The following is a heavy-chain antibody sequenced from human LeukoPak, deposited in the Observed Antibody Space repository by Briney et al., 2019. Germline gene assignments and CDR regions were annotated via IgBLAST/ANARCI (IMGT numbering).Heavy chain of an antibody. CDR2: ISSNGGST. CDR3: ARTSYGSGSYYKAYYYYYYMDV. V-gene: IGHV3-64*01. CDR1: GFTFSSYA. J-gene: IGHJ6*03. Sequence: QSGGSLRLSCAASGFTFSSYAMHWVRQAPGKGLEYVSAISSNGGSTYYANSVEGRFTISRDNSKNTLYLQMGSLRAEDMAVYYCARTSYGSGSYYKAYYYYYYMDVWGKGTTVTVSS. D-gene: IGHD3-10*01.